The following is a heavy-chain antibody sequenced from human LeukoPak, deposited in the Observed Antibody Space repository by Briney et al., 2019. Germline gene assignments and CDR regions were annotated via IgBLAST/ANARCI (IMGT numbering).Heavy chain of an antibody. J-gene: IGHJ4*02. D-gene: IGHD6-13*01. CDR3: ARDPALAAASDY. V-gene: IGHV1-2*02. Sequence: GASVKVSCKASGYTFTGYYMHWVRQAPGQGLEWMGWINPNSGGTNYAQKLQGRVTMTTDTSTSTAYMELRSLRSDDTAVYYCARDPALAAASDYWGQGTLVTVSS. CDR1: GYTFTGYY. CDR2: INPNSGGT.